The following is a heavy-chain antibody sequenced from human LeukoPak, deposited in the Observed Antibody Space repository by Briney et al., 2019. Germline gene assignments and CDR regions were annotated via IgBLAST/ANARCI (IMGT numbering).Heavy chain of an antibody. V-gene: IGHV4-59*04. CDR3: ARLKEGIDY. J-gene: IGHJ4*02. CDR1: SGSISRYY. D-gene: IGHD3-10*01. CDR2: IYYSGNT. Sequence: SETLSLTCTVCSGSISRYYWNWIRQPPGKGLEWIGYIYYSGNTYYNPSLKSRVTISVDTSKNQFSLKLSSVTAADTAVYYCARLKEGIDYWGQGTLVTVSS.